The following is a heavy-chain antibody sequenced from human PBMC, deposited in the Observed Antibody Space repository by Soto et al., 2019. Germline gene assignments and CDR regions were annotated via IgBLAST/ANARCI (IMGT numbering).Heavy chain of an antibody. V-gene: IGHV3-30-3*01. CDR3: ARDSYDSSGYYPDFDY. D-gene: IGHD3-22*01. Sequence: QVQLVESGGGVVQPGRSLRLSCAASGFTFSSYAMHWVRQAPGKGLEWVAVISYDGSNKYYADSVKGRFTISRDNSKNTLYLQMNSLRAEDTAVYYCARDSYDSSGYYPDFDYWGQGTLVTVSS. CDR2: ISYDGSNK. J-gene: IGHJ4*02. CDR1: GFTFSSYA.